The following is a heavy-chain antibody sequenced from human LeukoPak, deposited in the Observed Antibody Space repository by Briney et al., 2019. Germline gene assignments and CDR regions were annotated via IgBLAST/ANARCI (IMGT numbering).Heavy chain of an antibody. V-gene: IGHV3-48*03. CDR3: ARAVYGRSSPDY. J-gene: IGHJ4*02. CDR2: ISSSGGTV. CDR1: GFTFISYE. Sequence: PGGSLRLSCAASGFTFISYEMNWVRQAPGKGLEWVSYISSSGGTVYYADSVKGRFTISRDNAKNSLYLQMNSLRAEDTAVYYCARAVYGRSSPDYWGQGNVVTVSS. D-gene: IGHD4-23*01.